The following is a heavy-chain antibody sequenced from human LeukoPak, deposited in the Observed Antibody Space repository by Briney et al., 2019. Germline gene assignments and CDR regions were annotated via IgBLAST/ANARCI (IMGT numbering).Heavy chain of an antibody. J-gene: IGHJ4*02. V-gene: IGHV3-23*01. CDR3: AKHYYDSSGYYYRTYYFDY. CDR2: ISGSGGST. D-gene: IGHD3-22*01. CDR1: GFTFSNYA. Sequence: QPGGSLRLSCTASGFTFSNYAMSWVRQAPGKGLEWVSGISGSGGSTYYADSVKGRFTISRDNSKNTLYLQMNSLRAEDTAVYYCAKHYYDSSGYYYRTYYFDYWGQGTLVTVSS.